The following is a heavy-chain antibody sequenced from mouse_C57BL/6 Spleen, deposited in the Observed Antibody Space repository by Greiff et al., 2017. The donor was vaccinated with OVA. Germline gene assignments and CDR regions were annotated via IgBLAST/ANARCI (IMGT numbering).Heavy chain of an antibody. D-gene: IGHD2-3*01. CDR2: INPNYGTT. V-gene: IGHV1-39*01. Sequence: EVHLVESGPELVKPGASVKISCKASGYSFTDYNMNWVKQSNGKSLEWIGVINPNYGTTSYNQKFKGKATLTVDQSSSTAYMQLNSLTSEDSAVYYCARNGYYEGYFDYWGQGTTLTVSS. CDR3: ARNGYYEGYFDY. J-gene: IGHJ2*01. CDR1: GYSFTDYN.